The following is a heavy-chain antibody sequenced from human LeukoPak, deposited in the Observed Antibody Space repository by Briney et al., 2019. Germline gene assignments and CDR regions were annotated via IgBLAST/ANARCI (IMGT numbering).Heavy chain of an antibody. V-gene: IGHV4-59*01. Sequence: SETLSLTCTVSGGSISSYYWSWIRQPPGKGLEWIGYIYYSGSTNYNPSLKSRVTISVDTSKNQFSLKLSSVTAADTAVYYCARGFAVAGTFDYWGQGTLVTVSS. CDR1: GGSISSYY. D-gene: IGHD6-19*01. CDR3: ARGFAVAGTFDY. J-gene: IGHJ4*02. CDR2: IYYSGST.